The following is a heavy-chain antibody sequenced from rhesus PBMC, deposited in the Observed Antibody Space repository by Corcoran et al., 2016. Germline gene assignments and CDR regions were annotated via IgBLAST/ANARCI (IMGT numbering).Heavy chain of an antibody. D-gene: IGHD5-42*01. J-gene: IGHJ4*01. CDR3: ARDRGYSGYSYVY. CDR1: GGSISSSNW. CDR2: IYGSGGST. Sequence: QVQLQESGPAMVTPSETLSLTCAVSGGSISSSNWWSWLRPSPVKGREWIGGIYGSGGSTEYNPSLKSRVTISKDTSKNQFSLKLRSVTAAYTAVYYCARDRGYSGYSYVYWGQGVLVTVSS. V-gene: IGHV4-93*01.